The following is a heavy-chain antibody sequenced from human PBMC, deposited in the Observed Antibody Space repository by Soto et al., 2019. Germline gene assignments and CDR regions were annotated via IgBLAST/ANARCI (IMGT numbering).Heavy chain of an antibody. D-gene: IGHD6-19*01. CDR3: SNQGKSGYSSGWPYYYYGMDV. V-gene: IGHV3-23*01. Sequence: PGGSLRLSCAASGFTFSSYAMSWVRQAPGKGLEWVSAISGSGVSTYYADSVKGRFTISRDNSKNTLYLQMNSLRAEDTAVYYCSNQGKSGYSSGWPYYYYGMDVWGQGTTVTVSS. CDR1: GFTFSSYA. CDR2: ISGSGVST. J-gene: IGHJ6*02.